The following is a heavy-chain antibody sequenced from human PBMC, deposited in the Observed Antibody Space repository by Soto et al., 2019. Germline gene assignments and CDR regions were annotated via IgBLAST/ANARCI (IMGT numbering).Heavy chain of an antibody. D-gene: IGHD3-3*01. V-gene: IGHV3-74*01. CDR2: IKIDGTT. J-gene: IGHJ6*02. Sequence: GGSLRLSCAASGFTVSNYWMNWVRQAPGKGLVWVSHIKIDGTTSYADAVEGRCTVSRDDAKNTFYLQMKSLRAEDTAVYYCAKDRGEEGLKSLEWFVGMDVRGHGTTVTVSS. CDR1: GFTVSNYW. CDR3: AKDRGEEGLKSLEWFVGMDV.